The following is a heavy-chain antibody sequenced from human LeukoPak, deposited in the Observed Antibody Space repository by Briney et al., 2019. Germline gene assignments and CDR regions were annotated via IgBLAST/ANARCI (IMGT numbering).Heavy chain of an antibody. CDR1: GLTFYSYG. Sequence: PGGFLRLSCAASGLTFYSYGMTWVRQAPGKGLEWVSVITGSDLSTYYADSVRGRFTISRDNSKNTLYLQMNSLRADDTAVYYCAKHRGSGVAGTGGVESWGQGTLVTVSS. J-gene: IGHJ4*02. CDR3: AKHRGSGVAGTGGVES. V-gene: IGHV3-23*01. D-gene: IGHD6-19*01. CDR2: ITGSDLST.